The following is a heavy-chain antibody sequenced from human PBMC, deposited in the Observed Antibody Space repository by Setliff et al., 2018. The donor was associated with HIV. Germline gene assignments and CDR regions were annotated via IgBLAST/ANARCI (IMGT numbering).Heavy chain of an antibody. V-gene: IGHV4-59*08. CDR3: ARQSGYSYGYPTYYFDY. Sequence: SETLSLTCTVSGGSISSHYWSWIRQPPGKGLESIGYIYYTGSTNYNPSLKSRVTISLDTSKNHFSLKLSSVTAADTAVYYCARQSGYSYGYPTYYFDYLGQGTLVTVSS. CDR2: IYYTGST. CDR1: GGSISSHY. J-gene: IGHJ4*02. D-gene: IGHD5-18*01.